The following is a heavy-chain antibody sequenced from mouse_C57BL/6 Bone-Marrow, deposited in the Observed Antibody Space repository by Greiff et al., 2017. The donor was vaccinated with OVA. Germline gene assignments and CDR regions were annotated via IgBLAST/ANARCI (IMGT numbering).Heavy chain of an antibody. CDR1: GYSITSGYY. CDR2: ISYDGSN. V-gene: IGHV3-6*01. J-gene: IGHJ1*03. CDR3: ARLRPYFDV. D-gene: IGHD2-12*01. Sequence: DVKLVESGPGLVKPSQSLSLTCSVTGYSITSGYYWNWIRQFPGNKLEWMGYISYDGSNNYNPSLKNRISITRDTSKNQFFLKLNSVTTEDTATYYCARLRPYFDVWGTGTTVTVSS.